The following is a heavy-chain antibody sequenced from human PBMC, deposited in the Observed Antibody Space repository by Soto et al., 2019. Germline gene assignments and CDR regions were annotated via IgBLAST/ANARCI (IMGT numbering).Heavy chain of an antibody. CDR2: IIPIFGTA. CDR1: GGTFSSYA. V-gene: IGHV1-69*13. CDR3: ARQSNWPRKYFDS. J-gene: IGHJ4*02. Sequence: ASVKVSCKASGGTFSSYAIIWVRQAPGQGLEWMGGIIPIFGTANYAQKFQGRVTITADESTSTAYMELSSLRSEDTAVYYCARQSNWPRKYFDSWGPGALVTVSS.